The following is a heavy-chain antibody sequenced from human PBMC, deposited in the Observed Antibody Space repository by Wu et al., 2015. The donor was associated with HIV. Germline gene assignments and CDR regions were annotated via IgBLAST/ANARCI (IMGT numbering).Heavy chain of an antibody. J-gene: IGHJ4*02. CDR3: ARDRRGYSSGWDFDY. CDR1: GYTFTGYY. V-gene: IGHV1-2*02. CDR2: INPNSGGT. Sequence: QVQLVQSGAEVKKPGASVKVSCKASGYTFTGYYMHWVRQAPGQGLEWMGWINPNSGGTNYAQKFQGRVTMTRDTSISTAYMELSRLRSDDTAVYYCARDRRGYSSGWDFDYWGQGTLVTVSS. D-gene: IGHD6-19*01.